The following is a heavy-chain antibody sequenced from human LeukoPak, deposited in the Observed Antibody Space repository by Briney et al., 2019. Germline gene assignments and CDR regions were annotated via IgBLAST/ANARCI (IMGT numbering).Heavy chain of an antibody. J-gene: IGHJ6*04. V-gene: IGHV4-34*01. Sequence: PSETLSLTCAVYGESFSGYFWNWIRQPPGKGLEWIGEINHSGSTSNHNPSLKSRVTMSVDTSKNQFSLKLSSVTAADTAVYYCARNFPGRTEDVWGKGTTVIVSS. D-gene: IGHD1-14*01. CDR3: ARNFPGRTEDV. CDR1: GESFSGYF. CDR2: INHSGSTS.